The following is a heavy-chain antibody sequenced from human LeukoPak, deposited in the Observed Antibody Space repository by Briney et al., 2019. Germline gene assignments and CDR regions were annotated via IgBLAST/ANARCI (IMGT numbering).Heavy chain of an antibody. D-gene: IGHD2-2*01. V-gene: IGHV3-13*01. CDR3: ARAARYYGSSSAHAFDI. J-gene: IGHJ3*02. Sequence: PGGSLRLSCAASGFTFSSYDMHWVRQATGKGLEWVSGIGTAGDAHYPGSVKGRFTISRENAKNSLYLQMNSLRAGDTAVYYCARAARYYGSSSAHAFDIWGQGTMVTVS. CDR1: GFTFSSYD. CDR2: IGTAGDA.